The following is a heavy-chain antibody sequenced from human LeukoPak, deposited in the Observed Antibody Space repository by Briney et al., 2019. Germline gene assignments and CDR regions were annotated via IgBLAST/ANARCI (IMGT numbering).Heavy chain of an antibody. CDR1: GGSVSSGSYY. V-gene: IGHV4-61*01. CDR3: ARDNHDYGDLRSFDI. J-gene: IGHJ3*02. Sequence: PSETLSLTCTVSGGSVSSGSYYWSWIRQPPGKGLEWIGYIYYSGSTNYNPSLKSRVTISVDTSKNQFSLKLSSVTAADTAVYYCARDNHDYGDLRSFDIWGQGTMVTVSS. D-gene: IGHD4-17*01. CDR2: IYYSGST.